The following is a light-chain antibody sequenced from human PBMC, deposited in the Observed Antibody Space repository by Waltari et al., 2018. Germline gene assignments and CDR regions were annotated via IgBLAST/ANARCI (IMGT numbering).Light chain of an antibody. CDR2: DVP. V-gene: IGLV2-14*03. CDR1: SSDVGGFNH. CDR3: NSYSDSNSLVV. J-gene: IGLJ2*01. Sequence: QSALTQPASVSGSTGQSITISCTGTSSDVGGFNHVSWFQHHPGKAPKLIIFDVPNRPSGVSNRFSGSKSGHTASLTISGLQADDEAHYFCNSYSDSNSLVVFGGGTRLTVL.